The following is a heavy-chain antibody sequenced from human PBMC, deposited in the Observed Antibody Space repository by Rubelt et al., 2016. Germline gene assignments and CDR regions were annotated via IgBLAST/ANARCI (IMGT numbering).Heavy chain of an antibody. Sequence: GGSFSGYYWSWIRQPPGNGLEWIGEINHSGSTNYNPSLKSRVTISVDTSKNQFSLKLSSVTAADTAVYYCARDLSSTQRRAFDIWGQGTMVTVSS. CDR1: GGSFSGYY. J-gene: IGHJ3*02. CDR3: ARDLSSTQRRAFDI. V-gene: IGHV4-34*01. D-gene: IGHD1-1*01. CDR2: INHSGST.